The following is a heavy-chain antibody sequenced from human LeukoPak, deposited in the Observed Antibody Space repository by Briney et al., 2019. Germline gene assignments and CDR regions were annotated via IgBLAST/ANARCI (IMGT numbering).Heavy chain of an antibody. CDR3: ASESRQLGN. V-gene: IGHV4-59*01. D-gene: IGHD1-1*01. CDR2: ISNSGSS. J-gene: IGHJ4*02. CDR1: GASISSLY. Sequence: SETLSLTCTVSGASISSLYWGWIRQPPGRGLEWIGFISNSGSSTYNPSLNSRVTISLDTSKNQFSLKVNYVTAADTAVYYCASESRQLGNWGQGTLVTVSS.